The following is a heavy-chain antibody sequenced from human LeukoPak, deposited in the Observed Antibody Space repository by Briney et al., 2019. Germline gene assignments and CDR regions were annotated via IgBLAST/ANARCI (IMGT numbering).Heavy chain of an antibody. CDR1: GYTFTGYY. J-gene: IGHJ3*02. D-gene: IGHD6-19*01. V-gene: IGHV1-2*04. CDR2: INPNSGGT. Sequence: ASVKVSCKASGYTFTGYYMHWVRQAPGQGLEWMGWINPNSGGTNYAQKFQGWVTMTRDTSISTAYMELSRPRSDDTAVYYCARDRAPASSGWVFDAFDIWGQGTMVTVSS. CDR3: ARDRAPASSGWVFDAFDI.